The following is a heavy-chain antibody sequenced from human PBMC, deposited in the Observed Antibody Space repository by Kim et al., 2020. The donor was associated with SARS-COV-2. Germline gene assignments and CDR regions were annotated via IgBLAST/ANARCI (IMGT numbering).Heavy chain of an antibody. J-gene: IGHJ6*02. D-gene: IGHD5-12*01. Sequence: GGSLRLSCAASGFTFSSYDMHWVRQATGKGLEWVSAIGTAGDPYYPGSVKGRFTISRENAKNSLYLQMNSLRAGDTAVYYCARAYSGYDYVGVGAPYGMDVWGQGTTVTVSS. CDR1: GFTFSSYD. CDR3: ARAYSGYDYVGVGAPYGMDV. V-gene: IGHV3-13*05. CDR2: IGTAGDP.